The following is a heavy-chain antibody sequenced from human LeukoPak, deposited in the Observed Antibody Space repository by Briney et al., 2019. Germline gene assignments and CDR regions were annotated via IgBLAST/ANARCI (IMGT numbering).Heavy chain of an antibody. CDR1: GVSINCFH. D-gene: IGHD5-24*01. CDR3: ARHAMATANQHFDH. J-gene: IGHJ4*02. V-gene: IGHV4-59*08. Sequence: PSETLSRTGSGSGVSINCFHWGWIPQPPGKGLEGIGYIYYSGTTNEHPPLRSRVTISVDTSKKHLSLKVTSVTDADTAVYCCARHAMATANQHFDHWGQGTLVTVSS. CDR2: IYYSGTT.